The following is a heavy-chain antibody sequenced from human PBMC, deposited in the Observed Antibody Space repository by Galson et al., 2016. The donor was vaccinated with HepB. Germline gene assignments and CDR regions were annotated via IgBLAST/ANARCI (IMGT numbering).Heavy chain of an antibody. CDR2: MWYDGSNK. V-gene: IGHV3-33*01. Sequence: SLRLSCAASGFTFSYSGMHWVRQAPGKGLEWVAVMWYDGSNKYYADSVKGRFAISRDNSKNTLYLQMNNLRAEDTAVYFCARDRSGQQWLGVDYWGQGTLVTVSS. J-gene: IGHJ4*02. CDR3: ARDRSGQQWLGVDY. CDR1: GFTFSYSG. D-gene: IGHD6-19*01.